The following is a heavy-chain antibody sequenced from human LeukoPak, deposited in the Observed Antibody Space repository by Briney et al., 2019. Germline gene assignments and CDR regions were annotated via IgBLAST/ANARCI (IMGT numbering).Heavy chain of an antibody. V-gene: IGHV4-4*07. J-gene: IGHJ4*02. CDR1: GGSISGYY. Sequence: SETLSLTCTVSGGSISGYYWSWIRQPAGKGLEWIGRIYTSGSTNYNPSLKSRVTMSVDTSKNQFSLKLSSVTAADTAVYYCATVEATGGQDYWGQGTLVTVSS. D-gene: IGHD1-26*01. CDR2: IYTSGST. CDR3: ATVEATGGQDY.